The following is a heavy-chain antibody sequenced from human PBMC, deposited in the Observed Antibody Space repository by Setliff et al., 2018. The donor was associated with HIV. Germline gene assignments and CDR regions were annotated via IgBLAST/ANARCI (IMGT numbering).Heavy chain of an antibody. CDR3: AREPPSSNPTLQYAFDL. D-gene: IGHD4-4*01. CDR1: GYTFTSYY. J-gene: IGHJ3*01. Sequence: ASVKVSCKASGYTFTSYYIHWVRQAPGQGLEWMGRINPSGGSTSYAQKFQGRVTMTRDTSTSTVYMELSSLTSDDTAVYFCAREPPSSNPTLQYAFDLWGQGTMVTVSS. CDR2: INPSGGST. V-gene: IGHV1-46*01.